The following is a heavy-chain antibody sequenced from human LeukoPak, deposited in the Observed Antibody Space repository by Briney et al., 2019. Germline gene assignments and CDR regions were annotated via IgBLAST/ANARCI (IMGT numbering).Heavy chain of an antibody. Sequence: GGSLRLSCAASGFTFSSYSMNWVRQAPGKGLEWVSSISRSSSYIYYADSVKGRFTISRDNAKNSLYLQMNSLRAEDTAVYYCASEYSSSSGFDYWGQGTLVTVSS. CDR1: GFTFSSYS. CDR2: ISRSSSYI. V-gene: IGHV3-21*01. J-gene: IGHJ4*02. D-gene: IGHD6-6*01. CDR3: ASEYSSSSGFDY.